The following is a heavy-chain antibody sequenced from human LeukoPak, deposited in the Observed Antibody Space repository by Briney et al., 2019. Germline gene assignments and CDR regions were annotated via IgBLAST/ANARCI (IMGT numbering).Heavy chain of an antibody. CDR3: AKSQAYCGGDCSWSPFDY. Sequence: GGSLRLSCAASGFTFSSYAMSWVRQAPGKGLEWVSAISGSGGSTYYADSVKGRFTISRDNSKNTLYLQVNSLRAEDTAVYYCAKSQAYCGGDCSWSPFDYWGQGTLVTVSS. CDR1: GFTFSSYA. J-gene: IGHJ4*02. V-gene: IGHV3-23*01. CDR2: ISGSGGST. D-gene: IGHD2-21*02.